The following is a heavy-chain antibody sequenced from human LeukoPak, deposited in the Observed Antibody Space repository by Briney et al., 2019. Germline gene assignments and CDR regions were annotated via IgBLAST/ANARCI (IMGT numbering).Heavy chain of an antibody. J-gene: IGHJ4*02. CDR1: GGSLSGYY. V-gene: IGHV4-34*01. Sequence: PSETLSLTCAVYGGSLSGYYWSWIRQPPGKGLEWIGEINHSGSTNYNPSLKSRVTISVDTSKNQFSLKLSSVTAADTAVYYCAIMTGYYPYWGQGTLVTVSS. CDR2: INHSGST. D-gene: IGHD3-9*01. CDR3: AIMTGYYPY.